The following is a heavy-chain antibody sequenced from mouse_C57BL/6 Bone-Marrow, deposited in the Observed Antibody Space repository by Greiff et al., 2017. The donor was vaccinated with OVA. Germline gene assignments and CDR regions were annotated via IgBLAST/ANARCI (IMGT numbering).Heavy chain of an antibody. V-gene: IGHV1-82*01. D-gene: IGHD4-1*01. Sequence: VHLVESGPELVKPGASVKISCKASGYAFSSSWMNWVKQRPGKGLEWIGRIYPGDGDTNYNGKFKGKATLTADKSSSTAYMQLSSLTSEDSAVYFCARKGTGSYWYFDVWGTGTTVTVSS. CDR1: GYAFSSSW. CDR2: IYPGDGDT. J-gene: IGHJ1*03. CDR3: ARKGTGSYWYFDV.